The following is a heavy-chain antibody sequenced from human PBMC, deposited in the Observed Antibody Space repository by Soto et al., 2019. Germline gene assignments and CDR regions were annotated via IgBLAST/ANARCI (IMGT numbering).Heavy chain of an antibody. CDR3: ARQYYYGSGSYYNPDYYGMDV. Sequence: GESLKISCKGSGYSFTSYWISWVRQMPGKGLEWMGRIDPSDSYTNYSPSFHGHATISADKSISTAYLQWSSLKASDTAMYYCARQYYYGSGSYYNPDYYGMDVWGQGTTVTVSS. J-gene: IGHJ6*02. V-gene: IGHV5-10-1*01. CDR1: GYSFTSYW. D-gene: IGHD3-10*01. CDR2: IDPSDSYT.